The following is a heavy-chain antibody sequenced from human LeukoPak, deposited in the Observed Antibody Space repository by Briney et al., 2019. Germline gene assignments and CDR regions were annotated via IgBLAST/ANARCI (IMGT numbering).Heavy chain of an antibody. Sequence: ASVKVSCKASGGTFSSYAISGARQAPGQGLEWMGGIIPIFGTANYAQKFQGRVTITTDESTSTAYMELSSLRSEDTAVYYCARERRYCSSTSCSSDAFDIWGQGTMVTVSS. CDR3: ARERRYCSSTSCSSDAFDI. D-gene: IGHD2-2*01. CDR2: IIPIFGTA. CDR1: GGTFSSYA. J-gene: IGHJ3*02. V-gene: IGHV1-69*05.